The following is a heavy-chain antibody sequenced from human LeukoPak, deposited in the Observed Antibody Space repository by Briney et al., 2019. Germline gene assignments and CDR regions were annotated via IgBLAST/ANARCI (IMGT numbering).Heavy chain of an antibody. CDR2: INTNTGNP. J-gene: IGHJ5*02. V-gene: IGHV7-4-1*02. Sequence: ASVKVSCKASGYTFTSCAMNWVRQAPGQGLERMGWINTNTGNPTYAQGFTGRFVFSLDTSVSTAYLQISSLRAEDTAVYYCARDFSYYDFWSGYYTQRDWFDPWGQGTLVTVSS. D-gene: IGHD3-3*01. CDR1: GYTFTSCA. CDR3: ARDFSYYDFWSGYYTQRDWFDP.